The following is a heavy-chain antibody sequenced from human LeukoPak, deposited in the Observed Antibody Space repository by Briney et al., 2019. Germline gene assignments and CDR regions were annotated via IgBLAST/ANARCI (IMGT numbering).Heavy chain of an antibody. V-gene: IGHV3-7*01. CDR2: IKQDGSEK. J-gene: IGHJ4*02. CDR1: GFTFSSYW. Sequence: PGGSLRLSCAASGFTFSSYWMSWVRQAPGKGLEWVANIKQDGSEKYYVDSVKGRFTISRDNAKNSLYLQMNSLRAEDTAVYYCARGFLRWGSPYYFDYWGQGTLVTVSS. D-gene: IGHD2/OR15-2a*01. CDR3: ARGFLRWGSPYYFDY.